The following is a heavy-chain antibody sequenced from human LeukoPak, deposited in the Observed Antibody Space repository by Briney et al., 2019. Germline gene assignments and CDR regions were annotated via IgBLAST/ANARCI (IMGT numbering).Heavy chain of an antibody. CDR1: GFTFSSYA. CDR3: ARDPMGIAVAGTRVDY. CDR2: ISYDGSNK. D-gene: IGHD6-19*01. Sequence: PGGSLRLSCAASGFTFSSYAMHWVRQAPGKGLEWVAVISYDGSNKYYADSVKGRFTISRDNSKNTLYLQMNSLGAEDTAVYYCARDPMGIAVAGTRVDYWGQGTLVTVSS. V-gene: IGHV3-30-3*01. J-gene: IGHJ4*02.